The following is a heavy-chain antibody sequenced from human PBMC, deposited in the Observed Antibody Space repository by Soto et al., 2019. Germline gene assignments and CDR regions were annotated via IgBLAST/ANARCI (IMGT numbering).Heavy chain of an antibody. CDR3: ARDPSDIVATGGGFDP. CDR2: IIPIFGTA. Sequence: SVKVSCKASGGTFSSYSISWVRQAPGQGLEWMGGIIPIFGTANYAQKFQGRVTITADESTSTAYMELSSLRSEDTAVYYCARDPSDIVATGGGFDPWGQGTLVTVSS. CDR1: GGTFSSYS. D-gene: IGHD5-12*01. V-gene: IGHV1-69*13. J-gene: IGHJ5*02.